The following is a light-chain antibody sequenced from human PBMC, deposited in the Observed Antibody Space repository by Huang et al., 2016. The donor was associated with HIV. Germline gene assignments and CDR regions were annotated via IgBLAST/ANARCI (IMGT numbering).Light chain of an antibody. Sequence: DIHMTQSPSSLPASVGDRVTITCRASQSVTTYLNWYQQKPGNAPTLLMYGTSTLHSGVPSRFRGSGSGTHFTLTITSLRPEDFATYYCQQTHTTPWTFGPGTKVEIK. J-gene: IGKJ1*01. CDR2: GTS. CDR1: QSVTTY. CDR3: QQTHTTPWT. V-gene: IGKV1-39*01.